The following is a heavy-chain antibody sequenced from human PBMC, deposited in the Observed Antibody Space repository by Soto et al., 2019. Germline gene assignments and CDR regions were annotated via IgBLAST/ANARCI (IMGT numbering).Heavy chain of an antibody. D-gene: IGHD1-1*01. CDR2: VFPIFGTT. CDR1: GGTFKNYL. J-gene: IGHJ4*02. V-gene: IGHV1-69*01. CDR3: ARDLEFRDGNMSHFDY. Sequence: QVQLVQYGAEVKKPGSSVKVSCKASGGTFKNYLFSWVRQAPGQGLEWMGGVFPIFGTTNYAQRFQGRVTITADASTSTVYMELSGLTSEDTAVYFCARDLEFRDGNMSHFDYWGQGTLVTVSS.